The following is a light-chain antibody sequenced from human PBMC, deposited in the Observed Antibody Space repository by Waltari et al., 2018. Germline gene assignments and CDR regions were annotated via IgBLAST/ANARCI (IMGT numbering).Light chain of an antibody. CDR3: QQYDISPLT. Sequence: EIVLTQSPGTLSLSPGDGATLSCRTSQTIRTTYLAWYQQKPGQAPTLLIYGTFSRATGIPDRFTGSGSGTDFSLTISSLEPEDFATYYCQQYDISPLTFGGGTKVEIK. CDR2: GTF. CDR1: QTIRTTY. J-gene: IGKJ4*01. V-gene: IGKV3-20*01.